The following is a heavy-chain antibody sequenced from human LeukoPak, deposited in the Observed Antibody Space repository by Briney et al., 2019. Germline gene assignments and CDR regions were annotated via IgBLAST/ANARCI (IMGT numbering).Heavy chain of an antibody. CDR2: INHSGST. D-gene: IGHD1-7*01. Sequence: NPSETLSLTCAVYGGSFSGYYWSWIRQPPGKGLEWIGEINHSGSTNYNPSLKSRVTISVDTSKNQFSLKLSSVTAADTAVYYCARGVEGLELRVVGRDYFDYWGQGTLVTVSS. J-gene: IGHJ4*02. CDR3: ARGVEGLELRVVGRDYFDY. V-gene: IGHV4-34*01. CDR1: GGSFSGYY.